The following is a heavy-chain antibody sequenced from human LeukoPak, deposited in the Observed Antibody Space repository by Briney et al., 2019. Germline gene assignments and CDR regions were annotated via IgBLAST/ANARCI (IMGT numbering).Heavy chain of an antibody. CDR2: TYYRSKWYN. J-gene: IGHJ4*02. CDR3: ARGSSSSWTTSFDY. D-gene: IGHD6-13*01. CDR1: GDSFSSNTAA. Sequence: SQTLSLTCDISGDSFSSNTAAWNWLRQSPSRGLEWLGRTYYRSKWYNDYAVSVKSRITINPDTSKNQLSLHLNSVTPDDTAVYYCARGSSSSWTTSFDYWGQGTLVTVSS. V-gene: IGHV6-1*01.